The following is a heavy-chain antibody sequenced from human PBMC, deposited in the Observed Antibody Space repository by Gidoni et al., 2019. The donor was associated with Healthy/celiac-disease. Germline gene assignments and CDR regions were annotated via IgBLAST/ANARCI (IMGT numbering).Heavy chain of an antibody. CDR3: ARGRQGFRYFDY. Sequence: QVQLQESGPGLVKPSETLSLTCTVSGGSISSYYWSWIRQPPGKGLEWIGYIYYSGSTNYNPSLKSRVTISVDTSKNQFSLKLSSVTAADTAVYYCARGRQGFRYFDYWGQGTLVTVSS. CDR2: IYYSGST. V-gene: IGHV4-59*01. J-gene: IGHJ4*02. CDR1: GGSISSYY.